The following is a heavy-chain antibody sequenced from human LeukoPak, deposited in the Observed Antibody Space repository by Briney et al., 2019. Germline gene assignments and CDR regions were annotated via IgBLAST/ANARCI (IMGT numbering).Heavy chain of an antibody. D-gene: IGHD2-2*01. CDR3: ARGDFVVAPAAGNYFDY. CDR1: GGSISSDDYY. Sequence: SETLSLTCTVSGGSISSDDYYWSWIRQPPGKGLEWIGYIYYSGSTYYNPSLKSRVTISVDTSKNRFSLKLSSVTTADTAVYFCARGDFVVAPAAGNYFDYWGQGILVTVSS. J-gene: IGHJ4*02. CDR2: IYYSGST. V-gene: IGHV4-30-4*02.